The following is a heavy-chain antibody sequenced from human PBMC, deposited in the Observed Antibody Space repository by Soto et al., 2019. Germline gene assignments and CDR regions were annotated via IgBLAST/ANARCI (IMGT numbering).Heavy chain of an antibody. CDR1: GFTFSSYA. J-gene: IGHJ6*02. V-gene: IGHV3-30-3*01. CDR2: ISYDGSNK. CDR3: ARDTPPRYYYYGMDV. Sequence: QVQLVESGGGVVQPGRSLRLSCAASGFTFSSYAMHWVRQAPGKGLEWVAVISYDGSNKYYADSVKGRFTISRDNSKNSLYLQMNSLRAEDTAVYYCARDTPPRYYYYGMDVWGQGTTVTVSS.